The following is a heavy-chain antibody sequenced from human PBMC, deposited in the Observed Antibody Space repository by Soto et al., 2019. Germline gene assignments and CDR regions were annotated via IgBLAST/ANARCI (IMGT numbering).Heavy chain of an antibody. CDR3: ATQGEGAIFWSGYPYYYYGMDV. V-gene: IGHV1-18*04. J-gene: IGHJ6*02. D-gene: IGHD3-3*01. CDR2: ISAYNGNT. Sequence: ASVKVSCKASGYTFTSYGISWVRQAPGQGLEWMGWISAYNGNTNYAQKLQGRVTMTTDTSTSTAYMELSSLRSEDTAVYYCATQGEGAIFWSGYPYYYYGMDVWGQGTTVTV. CDR1: GYTFTSYG.